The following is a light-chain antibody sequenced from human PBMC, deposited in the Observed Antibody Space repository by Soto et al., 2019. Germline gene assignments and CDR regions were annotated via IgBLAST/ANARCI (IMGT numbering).Light chain of an antibody. CDR2: AAS. CDR3: QQSYSSPWT. Sequence: DIQMTQSPSSLSASVGDRVTITCRASQTISRYLNWYQQQPGKAPNLLIYAASSLQSGVPSRFSGSGSGTDFTLSISSLQPEDFATYYCQQSYSSPWTFGQGTRVEIK. V-gene: IGKV1-39*01. CDR1: QTISRY. J-gene: IGKJ1*01.